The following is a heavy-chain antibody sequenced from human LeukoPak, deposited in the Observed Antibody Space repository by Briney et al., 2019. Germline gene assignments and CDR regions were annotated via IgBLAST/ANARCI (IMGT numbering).Heavy chain of an antibody. CDR1: GGSISSYF. CDR3: ARDRGSSGWYGEGYFDY. J-gene: IGHJ4*02. Sequence: SETLSLTCTVSGGSISSYFWSWIRQPPGKGLEWIGHIYYSGRTNYSPSLKSRVTISVDTSKNQFSLILSSVTAADTAVYYCARDRGSSGWYGEGYFDYWGQGIMVTVSP. V-gene: IGHV4-59*01. D-gene: IGHD6-19*01. CDR2: IYYSGRT.